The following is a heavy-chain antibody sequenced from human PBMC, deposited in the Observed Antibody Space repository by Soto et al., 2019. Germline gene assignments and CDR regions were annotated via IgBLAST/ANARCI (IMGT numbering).Heavy chain of an antibody. V-gene: IGHV4-59*01. CDR3: ARADILTGYYNYYYGMDV. CDR2: IYYSGST. Sequence: SETLSLTCTVSGGSISSYYWSWIRQPPGKGLEWIGYIYYSGSTNYNPSLKSRVTISVDTSKNQFSLKLSSVTAADTAVYYCARADILTGYYNYYYGMDVWGQGTTVTVSS. J-gene: IGHJ6*02. D-gene: IGHD3-9*01. CDR1: GGSISSYY.